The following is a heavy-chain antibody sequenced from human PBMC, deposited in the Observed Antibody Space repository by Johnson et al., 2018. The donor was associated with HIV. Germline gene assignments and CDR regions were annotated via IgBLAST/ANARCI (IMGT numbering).Heavy chain of an antibody. V-gene: IGHV3-66*01. D-gene: IGHD1-26*01. CDR3: AKEGGGATELHFSNAFDI. CDR2: IYSGGTT. J-gene: IGHJ3*02. Sequence: VQLVESGGGLVQPGGSLRLSCAASGFTVSSNYMTWVRQAPGKRLEWVSVIYSGGTTYNADSVKGRFTISRDNSKNTLYLQMNSLRVEDTAVYYCAKEGGGATELHFSNAFDIWGQGTMVTVSS. CDR1: GFTVSSNY.